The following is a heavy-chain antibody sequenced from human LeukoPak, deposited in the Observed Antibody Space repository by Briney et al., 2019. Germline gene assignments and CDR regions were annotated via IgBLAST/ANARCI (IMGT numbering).Heavy chain of an antibody. CDR2: FDPEDGET. J-gene: IGHJ4*02. CDR3: ATAGWYSSSWIDY. CDR1: GYTLTELS. V-gene: IGHV1-24*01. Sequence: GASVTVSCKVSGYTLTELSMHWVRQAPGKGLEWMGGFDPEDGETIYAQKFQGRVTMTEDTSTDTAYMELSSLRSEDTAVYYCATAGWYSSSWIDYWGQGTLVTVSS. D-gene: IGHD6-13*01.